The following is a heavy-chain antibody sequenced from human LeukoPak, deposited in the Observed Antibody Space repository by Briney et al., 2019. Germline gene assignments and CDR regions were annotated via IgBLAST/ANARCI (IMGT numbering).Heavy chain of an antibody. V-gene: IGHV4-39*01. Sequence: PSETLSLTCTVSGGSISSRSYYWGWVRQPPGKGLEWIGSIYYSGSTYYNPSLKSRVTISVDTSKNQFSLKLSSVTAADTAVYFCARGSQVDDFWSGYRAPLDYWGQGTLVTVSS. CDR3: ARGSQVDDFWSGYRAPLDY. D-gene: IGHD3-3*01. CDR2: IYYSGST. J-gene: IGHJ4*02. CDR1: GGSISSRSYY.